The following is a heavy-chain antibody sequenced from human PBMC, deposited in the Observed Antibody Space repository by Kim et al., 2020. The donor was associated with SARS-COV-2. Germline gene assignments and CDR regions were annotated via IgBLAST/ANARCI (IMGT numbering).Heavy chain of an antibody. CDR3: ARWTYYYDSSGYFDY. Sequence: ASVKVSCKASGGTFSSYAISWVRQAPGQGLEWMGGIIPIFGTANYAQKFQGRVTITADESTSTAYMELSSLRSEDTAVYYCARWTYYYDSSGYFDYWGQGTLVTVSS. CDR1: GGTFSSYA. CDR2: IIPIFGTA. J-gene: IGHJ4*02. V-gene: IGHV1-69*13. D-gene: IGHD3-22*01.